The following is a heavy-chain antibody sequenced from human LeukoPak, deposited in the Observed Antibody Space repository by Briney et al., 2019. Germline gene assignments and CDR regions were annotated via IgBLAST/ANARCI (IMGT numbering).Heavy chain of an antibody. CDR3: ARGHRAWSY. CDR2: ISSSSRYT. Sequence: GGSLRLSCAASGFSLRDYSMDWVRQAPGKGLEWVSSISSSSRYTFYVDSVKGRFTISRDNAKNSLYLQMNSLRVEDTAVYYCARGHRAWSYWGQGTLVTVSS. V-gene: IGHV3-21*01. D-gene: IGHD3-3*01. CDR1: GFSLRDYS. J-gene: IGHJ4*02.